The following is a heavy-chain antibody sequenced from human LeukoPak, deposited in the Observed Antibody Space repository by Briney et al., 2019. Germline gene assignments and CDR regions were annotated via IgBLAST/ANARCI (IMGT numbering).Heavy chain of an antibody. J-gene: IGHJ4*02. CDR2: IDPTGVDT. CDR3: AKDRIVGANRFDY. CDR1: GFTFSSYA. V-gene: IGHV3-23*01. D-gene: IGHD1-26*01. Sequence: GGSLRLSCAVSGFTFSSYAMSWVRQAPGKGLEWVSAIDPTGVDTFYADSLRGRLTISRDNSKNTLYLQMNSLRAEDTAVYYCAKDRIVGANRFDYWGQGTLVTVSS.